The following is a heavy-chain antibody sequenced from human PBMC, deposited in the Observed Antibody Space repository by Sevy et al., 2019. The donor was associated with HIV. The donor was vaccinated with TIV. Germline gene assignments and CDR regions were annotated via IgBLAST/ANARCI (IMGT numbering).Heavy chain of an antibody. V-gene: IGHV3-23*01. CDR2: ISGIGSST. D-gene: IGHD3-22*01. CDR1: GFTFNTHA. Sequence: GGSLRLSCAASGFTFNTHAMNWVRQAPGKGLEWVSVISGIGSSTYYADSVKGRFTISRDNSKNTLYLQMNGLRADGTVVYYCAKALNPALESMIEVIFRSLKGFDVWGQGTMVTVSS. J-gene: IGHJ3*01. CDR3: AKALNPALESMIEVIFRSLKGFDV.